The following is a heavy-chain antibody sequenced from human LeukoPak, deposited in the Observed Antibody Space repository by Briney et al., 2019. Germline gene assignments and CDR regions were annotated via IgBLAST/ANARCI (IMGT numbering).Heavy chain of an antibody. J-gene: IGHJ4*02. D-gene: IGHD4-17*01. Sequence: GGSLRLSCAASGFTFSSYGMHWVRQAPGKGLEWVAFIRYDGSNKYYADSVKGRFTISRDNSKNTLYLQMNSLRAEDTAVYYCARDPDGDYVLDYWGQGTLVTVSS. CDR2: IRYDGSNK. V-gene: IGHV3-30*02. CDR3: ARDPDGDYVLDY. CDR1: GFTFSSYG.